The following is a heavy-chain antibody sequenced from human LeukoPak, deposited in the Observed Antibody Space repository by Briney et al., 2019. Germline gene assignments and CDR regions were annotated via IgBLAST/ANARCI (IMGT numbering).Heavy chain of an antibody. J-gene: IGHJ4*02. CDR1: GFTFDDYA. CDR2: ISWNSGSI. CDR3: AKEAYYYDSSGYYYYFDY. Sequence: GGSLRLSCAASGFTFDDYAMHWVRQAPGKGLEWVSGISWNSGSIGYADSVKGRFTISRDNAKNSLYLQMNSLRAEDTALYYCAKEAYYYDSSGYYYYFDYWGQGSLVTVCS. D-gene: IGHD3-22*01. V-gene: IGHV3-9*01.